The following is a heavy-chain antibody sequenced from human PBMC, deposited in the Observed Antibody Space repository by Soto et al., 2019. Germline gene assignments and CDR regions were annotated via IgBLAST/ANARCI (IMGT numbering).Heavy chain of an antibody. J-gene: IGHJ4*02. CDR3: ARDQVMATSYFDY. CDR2: ISSSSSYI. V-gene: IGHV3-21*01. D-gene: IGHD2-21*01. CDR1: GFTFSSYS. Sequence: GGSLRLSCAASGFTFSSYSMNWVRQAPGKGLEWVSSISSSSSYIYYADSVKGRFTISRDNAKNSLYLQMNSLRAEDTAVYYCARDQVMATSYFDYWGQGTLVTVSS.